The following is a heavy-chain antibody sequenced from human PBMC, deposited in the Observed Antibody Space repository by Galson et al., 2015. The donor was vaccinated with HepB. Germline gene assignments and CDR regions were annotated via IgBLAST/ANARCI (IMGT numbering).Heavy chain of an antibody. J-gene: IGHJ6*02. CDR1: GDSVSSNSAA. V-gene: IGHV6-1*01. CDR3: ARDTGRGYDFWSGYYTYYYGMDV. D-gene: IGHD3-3*01. Sequence: AISGDSVSSNSAAWNWIRQSPSRGLEWLGRTYYRSKWYNDYAVSVKSRITINPDTSKNQFSLQLNSVTPEDTAVYYCARDTGRGYDFWSGYYTYYYGMDVWGQGTTVTVSS. CDR2: TYYRSKWYN.